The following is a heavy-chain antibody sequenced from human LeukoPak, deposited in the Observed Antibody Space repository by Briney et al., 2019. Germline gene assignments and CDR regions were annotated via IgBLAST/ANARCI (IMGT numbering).Heavy chain of an antibody. D-gene: IGHD3-10*01. Sequence: GGSLRLSCAASGFTVSSNYMTWVRQAPGKGLEWVSVIYSVGSTYHADSVKGRFTISRDNSKNTLYLQMNSLRAEDTAVYYCAKHYGSGSKGGYYFDYWGQGTLVTVSS. J-gene: IGHJ4*02. CDR2: IYSVGST. CDR1: GFTVSSNY. CDR3: AKHYGSGSKGGYYFDY. V-gene: IGHV3-53*01.